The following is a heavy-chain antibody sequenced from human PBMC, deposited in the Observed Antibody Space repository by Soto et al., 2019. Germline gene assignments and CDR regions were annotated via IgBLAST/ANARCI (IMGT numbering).Heavy chain of an antibody. J-gene: IGHJ4*02. CDR1: GFTFSRYR. CDR2: ISNDGTTI. Sequence: EVQLVESGGGLVQPGGSLRLSCAASGFTFSRYRMHWVRQGPGKGLVWVSLISNDGTTINYADSVKGRFTISRDNAENTLYLQMNSLRAEDTAVYYCTRDDEGLGIWGQGTLVTVSS. D-gene: IGHD3-9*01. V-gene: IGHV3-74*01. CDR3: TRDDEGLGI.